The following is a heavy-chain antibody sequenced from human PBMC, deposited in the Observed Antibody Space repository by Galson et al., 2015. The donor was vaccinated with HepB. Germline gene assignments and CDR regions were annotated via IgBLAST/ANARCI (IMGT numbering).Heavy chain of an antibody. CDR1: GFTFGSYA. J-gene: IGHJ4*02. CDR3: ARAGFRSAYFDY. CDR2: ISYDGSNK. D-gene: IGHD3-10*01. V-gene: IGHV3-30-3*01. Sequence: SLRLSCAASGFTFGSYAMHWVRQAPGQGLEWMAVISYDGSNKYYADSVKARSTISRDNSKNTLYLQMNSLRPEDTAMYYCARAGFRSAYFDYWGQGTLVTVSS.